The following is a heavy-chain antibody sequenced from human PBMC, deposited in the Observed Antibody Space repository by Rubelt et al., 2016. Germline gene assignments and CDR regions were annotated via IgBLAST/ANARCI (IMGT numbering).Heavy chain of an antibody. V-gene: IGHV3-11*01. Sequence: QVQLVESGGGVVQPGRSLRLSCAASGFTFSDYYMSWIRQAPGKGLEWVHYISSSGSTIYYADSVMGRFTISRDNAKNSLYLQMNSLRAEDTAVFYCARTFGVVRGVTNWGQGTLVTVSS. J-gene: IGHJ4*02. CDR3: ARTFGVVRGVTN. D-gene: IGHD3-10*01. CDR1: GFTFSDYY. CDR2: ISSSGSTI.